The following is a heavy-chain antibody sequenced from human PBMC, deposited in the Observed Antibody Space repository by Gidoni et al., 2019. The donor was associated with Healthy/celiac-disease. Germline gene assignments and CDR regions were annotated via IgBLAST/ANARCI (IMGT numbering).Heavy chain of an antibody. Sequence: QVQLVQSGAEVKKPGSSVKVSCKASGCTFSSYAISWVRQAPGQGLEWMGGIIPIFGTANYAQKFQGRVTITADESTSTAYMELSSLRYEDTAVYYCARDGHCSSTSCYVGAFDIWGQGTMVTVSS. CDR1: GCTFSSYA. CDR3: ARDGHCSSTSCYVGAFDI. J-gene: IGHJ3*02. CDR2: IIPIFGTA. D-gene: IGHD2-2*01. V-gene: IGHV1-69*01.